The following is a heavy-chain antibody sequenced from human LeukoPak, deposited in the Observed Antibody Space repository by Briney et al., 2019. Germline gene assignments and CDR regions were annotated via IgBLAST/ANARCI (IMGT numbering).Heavy chain of an antibody. J-gene: IGHJ5*02. CDR3: AKDGSLLWFGELFWFDP. CDR1: GFTFSSYA. D-gene: IGHD3-10*01. V-gene: IGHV3-23*01. CDR2: ISGSGGST. Sequence: PGGSLRLSCAASGFTFSSYAMSWVRQAPGEGLEWVSAISGSGGSTYYADSVKGRFTISRDNSKNTLYLQMNSLRAEDTAVYYCAKDGSLLWFGELFWFDPWGQGTLVTVSS.